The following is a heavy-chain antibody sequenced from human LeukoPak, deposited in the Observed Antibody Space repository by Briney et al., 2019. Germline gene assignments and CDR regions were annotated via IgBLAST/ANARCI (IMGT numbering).Heavy chain of an antibody. Sequence: GGSLRLSCAASGFTFSSSAMSWVRQAPGKGLEWVSSITDSGDGTYYADSVKGRFTISRDNSKNTLYLQMNSLRAEDTAVYYCARPYSSSWYYFDYWGQGTLVTVSS. CDR2: ITDSGDGT. V-gene: IGHV3-23*01. CDR1: GFTFSSSA. CDR3: ARPYSSSWYYFDY. J-gene: IGHJ4*02. D-gene: IGHD6-13*01.